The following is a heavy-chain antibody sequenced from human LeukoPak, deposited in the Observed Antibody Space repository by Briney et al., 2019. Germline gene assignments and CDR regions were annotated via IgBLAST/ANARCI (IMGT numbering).Heavy chain of an antibody. CDR3: ARAHMVRGVIIRGYNWFDP. CDR1: GYTFTSYD. Sequence: GASVKVSCKASGYTFTSYDINWVRQATGQGLEWMGWMNPNSGNTGYAQKFQGRVTMTRNTSISTAYMELSSLRSEDTAVYYCARAHMVRGVIIRGYNWFDPWGQGTLVTVSS. V-gene: IGHV1-8*01. CDR2: MNPNSGNT. J-gene: IGHJ5*02. D-gene: IGHD3-10*01.